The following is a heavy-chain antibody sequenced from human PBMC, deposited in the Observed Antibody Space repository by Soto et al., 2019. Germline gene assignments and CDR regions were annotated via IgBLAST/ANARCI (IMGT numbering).Heavy chain of an antibody. CDR3: AKDRRAGGNYGLYSDF. Sequence: EVQLLESRGGLVQPGGSLRLSCAASGFTFSSYGMTWVRQAPGKGLEWVSFSSATGAGTYYADSVKGRFTISRDNSKNTLYLQMTSLRADDTAVYYCAKDRRAGGNYGLYSDFWGQGALVIVSS. CDR1: GFTFSSYG. CDR2: SSATGAGT. J-gene: IGHJ4*02. V-gene: IGHV3-23*01. D-gene: IGHD1-7*01.